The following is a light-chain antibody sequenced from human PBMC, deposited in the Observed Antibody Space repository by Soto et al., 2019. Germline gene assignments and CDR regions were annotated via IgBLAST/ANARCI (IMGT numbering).Light chain of an antibody. CDR3: QQYGSSGT. J-gene: IGKJ1*01. CDR2: GAS. CDR1: QSVSTNY. V-gene: IGKV3-20*01. Sequence: ETVLKTSPGTLSLSPGERANLYCRARQSVSTNYLAWYQQNPGQAPRLLIYGASNRATGIPDRFSGSGSGTDFTLTISRLEPEDFAVYYCQQYGSSGTFGQGTKV.